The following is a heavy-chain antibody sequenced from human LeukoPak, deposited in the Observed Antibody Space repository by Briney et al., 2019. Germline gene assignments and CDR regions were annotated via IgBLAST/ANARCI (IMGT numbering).Heavy chain of an antibody. J-gene: IGHJ4*02. Sequence: ASVKISCKASGYTFTNYTINWVRQAPGQGLEYMGWINTNTGNPTYAQGFTGRFVFSLDTSVTTTYLQINSLKAADTAVYYCTRGNDTTGYFTYWGQETLVTVSS. D-gene: IGHD3-9*01. CDR1: GYTFTNYT. CDR2: INTNTGNP. V-gene: IGHV7-4-1*02. CDR3: TRGNDTTGYFTY.